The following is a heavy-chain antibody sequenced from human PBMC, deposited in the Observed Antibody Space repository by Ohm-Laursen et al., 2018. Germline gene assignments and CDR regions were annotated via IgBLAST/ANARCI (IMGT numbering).Heavy chain of an antibody. V-gene: IGHV3-23*01. Sequence: SLRLSCSASGFSFSRNAMTWVRQAPGKGLEWVSSISPIGDYIYYGGPVKGRFTVSRDNSKNTLYLQMNSLRAEDTAVYYCAKVFKRCGGDCPYYFDYWGQGTLVTVSS. CDR3: AKVFKRCGGDCPYYFDY. CDR2: ISPIGDYI. D-gene: IGHD2-21*02. CDR1: GFSFSRNA. J-gene: IGHJ4*02.